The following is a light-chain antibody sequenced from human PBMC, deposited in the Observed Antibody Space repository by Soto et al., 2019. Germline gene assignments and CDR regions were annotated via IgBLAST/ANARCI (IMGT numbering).Light chain of an antibody. J-gene: IGLJ1*01. Sequence: QSALTQPPSASGSPGQSVTVSCTGTSSDVGGYNSVSWYQQHPDKAPKLMIYDVSQRPSGVPDRFSGSNSGNTACLTVSGLQAEDEADYYCSSYTGTHIVLGTGTKLTVL. V-gene: IGLV2-8*01. CDR3: SSYTGTHIV. CDR2: DVS. CDR1: SSDVGGYNS.